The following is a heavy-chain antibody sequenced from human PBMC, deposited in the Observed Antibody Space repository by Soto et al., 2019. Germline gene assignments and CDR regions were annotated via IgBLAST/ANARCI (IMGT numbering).Heavy chain of an antibody. D-gene: IGHD6-6*01. CDR2: IRSKANSYAT. J-gene: IGHJ4*02. CDR1: GFTFSGSA. Sequence: GGSLRLSCAASGFTFSGSAMHWVRQASGKGLEWVGRIRSKANSYATAYAASVKGRFTISRDDSKNTAYLQMNSLKTEDTAVYYCTSARDSSSRGSVDYWGQGTLVPVSS. V-gene: IGHV3-73*01. CDR3: TSARDSSSRGSVDY.